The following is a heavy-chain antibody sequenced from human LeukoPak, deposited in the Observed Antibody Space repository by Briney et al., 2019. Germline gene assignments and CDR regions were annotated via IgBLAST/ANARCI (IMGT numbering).Heavy chain of an antibody. CDR2: IQQHGSET. J-gene: IGHJ1*01. V-gene: IGHV3-7*01. CDR3: ATYSSSNGREFQY. D-gene: IGHD2-2*01. Sequence: GGSLRLSCAASGFIVSSNYMSWVRQAPGKGLEWVANIQQHGSETYYGDSVKGRFTISRDNAKNSLYLQMNSLRAEDTAVYYCATYSSSNGREFQYWGQGTLVTVSS. CDR1: GFIVSSNY.